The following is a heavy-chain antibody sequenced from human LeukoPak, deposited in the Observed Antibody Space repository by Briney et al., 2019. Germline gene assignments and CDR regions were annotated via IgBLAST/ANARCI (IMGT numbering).Heavy chain of an antibody. D-gene: IGHD3-10*01. CDR2: INHSGST. V-gene: IGHV4-34*01. J-gene: IGHJ6*02. CDR1: GGSFSGYY. Sequence: SETLSLTCAVYGGSFSGYYWSWIRQPPGKGLEWIGEINHSGSTNYNPSLKSRVTISVDTSKNQFSLKLSSVTAADTAVYYCARKYYYGSGSYSARYYYYYYGMDVWGQGTTVTVSS. CDR3: ARKYYYGSGSYSARYYYYYYGMDV.